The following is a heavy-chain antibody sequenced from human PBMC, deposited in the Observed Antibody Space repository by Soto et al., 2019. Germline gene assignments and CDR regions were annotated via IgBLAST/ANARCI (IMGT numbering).Heavy chain of an antibody. J-gene: IGHJ3*02. V-gene: IGHV3-13*01. D-gene: IGHD1-26*01. Sequence: GGSLRLSCAASGFTLSSYDMHWVRQATGKGLEWVSAIGTAGDTYYPGSVKGRFTISRENAKNSLYLQMNSLRAGDTAVYYCARGGVVGATRAFDIWGQGTMVTVSS. CDR1: GFTLSSYD. CDR2: IGTAGDT. CDR3: ARGGVVGATRAFDI.